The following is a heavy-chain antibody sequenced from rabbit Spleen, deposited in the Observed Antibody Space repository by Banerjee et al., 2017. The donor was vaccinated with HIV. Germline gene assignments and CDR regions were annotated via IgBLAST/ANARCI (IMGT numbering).Heavy chain of an antibody. Sequence: QSLEESGGDLVKPGASLTLTCTASGFSFSSSDYMCWVRQAPGKGLECIACIYAGSSGSPYYASWAKGRFTISKTSSTTVTLQMTSLTAADTATYFCARGSAAMTMVITGFYFNLWGPGTLVTVS. D-gene: IGHD2-1*01. V-gene: IGHV1S40*01. CDR1: GFSFSSSDY. J-gene: IGHJ4*01. CDR3: ARGSAAMTMVITGFYFNL. CDR2: IYAGSSGSP.